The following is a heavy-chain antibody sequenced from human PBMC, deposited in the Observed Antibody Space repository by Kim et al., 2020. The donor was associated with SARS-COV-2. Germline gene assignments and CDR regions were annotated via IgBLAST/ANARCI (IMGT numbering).Heavy chain of an antibody. D-gene: IGHD6-13*01. J-gene: IGHJ6*02. V-gene: IGHV4-31*02. Sequence: YSPPVTSRVTVSVDTSKTQFSLKLSSVTAADTAVYYCARGSSSRIYGMDVWGQGTTVTVSS. CDR3: ARGSSSRIYGMDV.